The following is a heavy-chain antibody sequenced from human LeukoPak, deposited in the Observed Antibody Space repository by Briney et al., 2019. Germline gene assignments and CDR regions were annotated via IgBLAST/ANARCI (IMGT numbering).Heavy chain of an antibody. J-gene: IGHJ4*02. V-gene: IGHV3-9*01. CDR2: ISWNSGSI. D-gene: IGHD3-22*01. Sequence: GGSLRLSCVASGFTFDDFDMHWVRQAPGKGLEGVSGISWNSGSIGYADSVKGRFTISRDNAKNSLYLQMNSLRAEDTALYYCAKGEEGDSSGYYSFWGQGTLVTVSS. CDR3: AKGEEGDSSGYYSF. CDR1: GFTFDDFD.